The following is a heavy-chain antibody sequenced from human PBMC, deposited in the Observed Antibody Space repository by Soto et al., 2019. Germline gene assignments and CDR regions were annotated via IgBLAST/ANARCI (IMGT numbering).Heavy chain of an antibody. D-gene: IGHD4-17*01. CDR1: GYNLTNYG. V-gene: IGHV1-18*01. CDR2: INSYNGVT. Sequence: QVQLVQSGAEVKKPGASVKVSCKASGYNLTNYGISWVRQAPGQGLQWMGWINSYNGVTNNAHNFQDRVSMTTDTSTSTAYLELRSLRSDDTAVYYCARDRDNYGYFDYWGQGSLVTVSS. CDR3: ARDRDNYGYFDY. J-gene: IGHJ4*02.